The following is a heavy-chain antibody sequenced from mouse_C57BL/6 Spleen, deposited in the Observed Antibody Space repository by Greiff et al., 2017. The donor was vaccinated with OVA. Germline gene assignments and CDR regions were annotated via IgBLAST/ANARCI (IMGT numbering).Heavy chain of an antibody. D-gene: IGHD2-3*01. CDR3: ARSGWGYAMDY. J-gene: IGHJ4*01. V-gene: IGHV1-80*01. CDR2: IYPGDGDT. Sequence: VHLVESGAELVKPGASVKISCKASGYAFSSYWMNWVKQRPGKGLEWIGQIYPGDGDTNYNGKFKGKATLTADKSSSTAYMQLSSLTSEDSAVYFCARSGWGYAMDYWGQGTSVTVSS. CDR1: GYAFSSYW.